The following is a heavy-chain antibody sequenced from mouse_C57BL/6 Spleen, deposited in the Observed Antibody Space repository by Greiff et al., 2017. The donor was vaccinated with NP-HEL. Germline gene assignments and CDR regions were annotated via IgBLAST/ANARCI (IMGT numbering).Heavy chain of an antibody. Sequence: DVQLVESGPELVKPGDSVKISCKASGYSFTGYFMNWVMQSHGKSLEWIGRINPYNGDTFYNQKFKGKATLTVDKSSSTAHMELRSLTSEDSAVYYCARAGYYYGSSLYAMDYWGQGTSVTVSS. V-gene: IGHV1-20*01. CDR1: GYSFTGYF. D-gene: IGHD1-1*01. CDR2: INPYNGDT. CDR3: ARAGYYYGSSLYAMDY. J-gene: IGHJ4*01.